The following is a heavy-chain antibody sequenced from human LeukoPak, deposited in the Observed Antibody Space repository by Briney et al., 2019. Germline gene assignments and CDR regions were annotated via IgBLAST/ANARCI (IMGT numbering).Heavy chain of an antibody. Sequence: PSETLSLTCTVSGGSVSSGSYYWSWIRQPPGKGLKWIGYIYYSGSTNYNPSLKSRVTISVDTSKNQFSLKLSSVTAADTAVYYCARERAPLRYFDYWGQGTLVTVSS. D-gene: IGHD3-9*01. CDR3: ARERAPLRYFDY. CDR2: IYYSGST. J-gene: IGHJ4*02. CDR1: GGSVSSGSYY. V-gene: IGHV4-61*01.